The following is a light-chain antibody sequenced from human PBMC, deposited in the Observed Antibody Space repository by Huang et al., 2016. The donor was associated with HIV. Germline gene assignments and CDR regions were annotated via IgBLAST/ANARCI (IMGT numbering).Light chain of an antibody. CDR3: QQYENWPRT. Sequence: EIVMTQSPATLSVYPGGRATASCMASQSVDRSLAWYQQKPGQTPRLLIYGTSTRATGIPARFSGSGSETEFTLTISSLQSEDFAVYYCQQYENWPRTFGQGTRLEIK. V-gene: IGKV3-15*01. J-gene: IGKJ2*01. CDR2: GTS. CDR1: QSVDRS.